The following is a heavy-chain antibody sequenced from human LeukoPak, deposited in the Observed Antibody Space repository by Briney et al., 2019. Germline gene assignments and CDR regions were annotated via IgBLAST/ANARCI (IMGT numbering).Heavy chain of an antibody. CDR2: IHHSGST. D-gene: IGHD5-18*01. CDR3: ARQIGYSYGYFDY. V-gene: IGHV4-38-2*02. CDR1: GYSISSGYY. J-gene: IGHJ4*02. Sequence: SETLSLTCTVSGYSISSGYYWGWIRQPPGKGLEWIGTIHHSGSTNYNPSLKSRVTIAVDTSKNQFSLKLSSVTAADTAVYFCARQIGYSYGYFDYWGQGTPVTVSS.